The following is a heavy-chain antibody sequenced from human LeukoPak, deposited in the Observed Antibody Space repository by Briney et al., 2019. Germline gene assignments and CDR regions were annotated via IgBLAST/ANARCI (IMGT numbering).Heavy chain of an antibody. J-gene: IGHJ3*02. CDR3: ARQGVVISLRAFDI. CDR1: GGSISSGGYY. V-gene: IGHV4-31*03. CDR2: IYYSGST. D-gene: IGHD3-3*01. Sequence: SQTLSLTCTVSGGSISSGGYYWSWIRQHPGKGLEWIGYIYYSGSTYYNPSLKSRVTISVGTSKNQFSLKLSSVTAADTAVYYCARQGVVISLRAFDIWGQGTMVTVSS.